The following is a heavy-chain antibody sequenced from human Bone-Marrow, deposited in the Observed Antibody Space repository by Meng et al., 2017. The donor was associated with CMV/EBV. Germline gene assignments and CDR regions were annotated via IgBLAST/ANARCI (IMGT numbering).Heavy chain of an antibody. V-gene: IGHV3-13*01. CDR3: AKDLGLLLRVFDY. J-gene: IGHJ4*02. CDR1: GFTFSSYD. D-gene: IGHD3-16*01. CDR2: IGTAGDT. Sequence: GESLKISCAASGFTFSSYDMHWVRQATGKGLEWVSAIGTAGDTYYPGSVKGRFTISRDNSKNTLYLQMNSLRAEDTAVYYCAKDLGLLLRVFDYWGQGTLVTVSS.